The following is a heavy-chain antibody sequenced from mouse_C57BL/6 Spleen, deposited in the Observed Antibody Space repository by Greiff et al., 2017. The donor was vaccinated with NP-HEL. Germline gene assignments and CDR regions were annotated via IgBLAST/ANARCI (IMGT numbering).Heavy chain of an antibody. J-gene: IGHJ2*01. CDR3: ARGLWDGSFDY. CDR1: GFTFSDYY. Sequence: EVMLVESEGGLVQPGSSMKLSCTASGFTFSDYYMAWVRQVPEKGLEWVANINYDGSSTYYLDSLKGRFIISRDNATNILYLQMSSLKSEDTAAYYCARGLWDGSFDYWGQGTTLTVSS. CDR2: INYDGSST. D-gene: IGHD4-1*01. V-gene: IGHV5-16*01.